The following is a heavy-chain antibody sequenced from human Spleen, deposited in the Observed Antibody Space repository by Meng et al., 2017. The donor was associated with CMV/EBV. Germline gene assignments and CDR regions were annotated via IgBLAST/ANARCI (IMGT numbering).Heavy chain of an antibody. J-gene: IGHJ3*02. Sequence: ASVKVSCKASGYTFTGYYIHWVRQATGQGLEWMGWMNPNSGNTGYAQKFQGRVTITADKSTSTAYMELSSLRSEDTAVYYCAREVQFGADAFDIWGQGTMVTVSS. CDR1: GYTFTGYY. V-gene: IGHV1-8*01. D-gene: IGHD3-10*01. CDR2: MNPNSGNT. CDR3: AREVQFGADAFDI.